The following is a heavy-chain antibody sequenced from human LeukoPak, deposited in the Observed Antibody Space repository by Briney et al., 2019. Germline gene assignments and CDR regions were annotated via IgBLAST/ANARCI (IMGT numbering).Heavy chain of an antibody. J-gene: IGHJ4*02. CDR2: INPNSGGT. Sequence: ASVKVSCKVSGYTFTDYYMHWVQQAPGKGLEWMGRINPNSGGTNYAQKFQGRVTMTRDTSISTASMELSRLRSDDTAVYYCARDNYSSSDYWGQGTLVTVSS. CDR1: GYTFTDYY. CDR3: ARDNYSSSDY. V-gene: IGHV1-2*06. D-gene: IGHD6-6*01.